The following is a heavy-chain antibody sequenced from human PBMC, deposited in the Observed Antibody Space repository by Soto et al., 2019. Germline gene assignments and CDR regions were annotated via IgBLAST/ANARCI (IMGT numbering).Heavy chain of an antibody. CDR2: IKQDGSEK. V-gene: IGHV3-7*05. CDR3: ARYYDFWSGYATNYYYGMDV. J-gene: IGHJ6*02. D-gene: IGHD3-3*01. Sequence: GGSLRLSCAASGFTFSSYWMSWVRQAPGKGLEWVANIKQDGSEKYYVDSVKGRFTISRDNAKNSLYLQMNSLRAEDTAVYYCARYYDFWSGYATNYYYGMDVWGQGTTVTVSS. CDR1: GFTFSSYW.